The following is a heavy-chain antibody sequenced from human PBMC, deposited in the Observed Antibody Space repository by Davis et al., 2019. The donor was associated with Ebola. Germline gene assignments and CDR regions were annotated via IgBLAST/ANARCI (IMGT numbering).Heavy chain of an antibody. CDR2: INPNSDGT. D-gene: IGHD6-13*01. Sequence: ASVKVSCKASGYTFTGYYMHWVRQAPGQGLEWMGWINPNSDGTNYAQKFQGRVTMTRDTSISTAYMELSRLRSDDTAVYYCARGGRIAAAGNKRWFDPWGQGTLVTVSS. CDR3: ARGGRIAAAGNKRWFDP. CDR1: GYTFTGYY. V-gene: IGHV1-2*02. J-gene: IGHJ5*01.